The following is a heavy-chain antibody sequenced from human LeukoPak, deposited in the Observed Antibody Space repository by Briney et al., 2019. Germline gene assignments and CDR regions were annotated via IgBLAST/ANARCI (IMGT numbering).Heavy chain of an antibody. CDR2: ISGSGGST. CDR1: GFTFSSYA. CDR3: AKGGPTGSNYFDF. Sequence: PGRSLRLSCAASGFTFSSYAMHWVRQAPGKGLEWVSAISGSGGSTYYADSVKGRFTISRDNSKNTLYLQMNSLRADDTAVYYCAKGGPTGSNYFDFWGQGTLVTVSS. J-gene: IGHJ4*02. D-gene: IGHD1-26*01. V-gene: IGHV3-23*01.